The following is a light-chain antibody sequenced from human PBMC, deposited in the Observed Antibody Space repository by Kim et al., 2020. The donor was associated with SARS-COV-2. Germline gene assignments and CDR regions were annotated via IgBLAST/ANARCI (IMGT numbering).Light chain of an antibody. J-gene: IGKJ2*01. V-gene: IGKV1-39*01. CDR3: QKYNSGPYT. CDR2: AAS. Sequence: DIQMTQSPSSLSASVGDRVTVTCRASQTISNYVNWYQQTSGKAPKLLIYAASNLQSGVPSRFSGSGSGTDFTLTISSLQPEDVATYYCQKYNSGPYTFGQGTKLEI. CDR1: QTISNY.